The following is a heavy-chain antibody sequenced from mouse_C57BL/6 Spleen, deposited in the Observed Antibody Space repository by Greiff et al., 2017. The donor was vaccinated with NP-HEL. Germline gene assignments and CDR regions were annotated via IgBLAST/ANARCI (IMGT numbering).Heavy chain of an antibody. V-gene: IGHV1-61*01. D-gene: IGHD1-1*01. Sequence: QVQLQQPGAELVRPGSSVKLSCKASGYTFTSYWMDWVKQRPGQGLEWIGNIYPSDSETHYNQKFKDKATLTVDKSSSTAYMQLSSLTSEDSAVYYCARRHYYGSSPFAYWGQGTLVTVSA. CDR1: GYTFTSYW. J-gene: IGHJ3*01. CDR2: IYPSDSET. CDR3: ARRHYYGSSPFAY.